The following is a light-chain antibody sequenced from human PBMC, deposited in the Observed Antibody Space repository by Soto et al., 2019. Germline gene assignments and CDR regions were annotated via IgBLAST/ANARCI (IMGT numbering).Light chain of an antibody. J-gene: IGLJ1*01. Sequence: QSALTQPASVSGSPGQSITISCTGTSSDVGAYNYLSWYQQHPGKAPKVMIYEVTNRPSGVSSRFSGSKSGNTASLTISGLPAEDEADYYCSSYTSRHTYVFGTGTKLTV. CDR2: EVT. CDR1: SSDVGAYNY. V-gene: IGLV2-14*01. CDR3: SSYTSRHTYV.